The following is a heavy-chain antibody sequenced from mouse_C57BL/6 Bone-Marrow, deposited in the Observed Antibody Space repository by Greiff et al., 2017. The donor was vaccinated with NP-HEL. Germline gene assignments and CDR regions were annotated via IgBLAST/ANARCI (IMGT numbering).Heavy chain of an antibody. J-gene: IGHJ4*01. V-gene: IGHV1-18*01. CDR3: SSRLSWYAMDY. CDR2: INPNNGGT. CDR1: GYTFTDYY. D-gene: IGHD1-1*02. Sequence: EVQLQQSGPELVKPGASVKIPCKASGYTFTDYYMDWVKQSHGKSLEWIGDINPNNGGTIYNQKFKGKATLTVDKSSSTAYMALRSLTSEDTAVSDCSSRLSWYAMDYWGQGTSVTVSS.